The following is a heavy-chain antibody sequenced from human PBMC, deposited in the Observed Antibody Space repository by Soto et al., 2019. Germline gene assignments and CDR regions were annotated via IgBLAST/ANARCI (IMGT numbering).Heavy chain of an antibody. V-gene: IGHV3-33*08. CDR1: ASIFKGHG. D-gene: IGHD1-26*01. CDR3: ARDGVGATTFFGFLDY. Sequence: QVQLVESGGGVVQPGGSLRLSCAASASIFKGHGMHWVRQAPGKGLEWVAIIRYDGSDEHYGDSVEGRFTISRDNSNNMLELQMNSLRAEDTAVYYRARDGVGATTFFGFLDYWGQGTLVTVSS. J-gene: IGHJ4*02. CDR2: IRYDGSDE.